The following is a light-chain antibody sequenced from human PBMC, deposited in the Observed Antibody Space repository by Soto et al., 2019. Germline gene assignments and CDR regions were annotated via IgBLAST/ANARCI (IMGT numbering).Light chain of an antibody. Sequence: DIQMTQSPSPLSASVGDRVTITCQASQDINSYLNWFQQKPGKAPKLLIFDASNLQTGVPSRFSGSGSGTDFTFTISGLQPEDFATYFCQQYDNLLAPTFGGGTKVDIK. CDR3: QQYDNLLAPT. V-gene: IGKV1-33*01. CDR1: QDINSY. J-gene: IGKJ4*01. CDR2: DAS.